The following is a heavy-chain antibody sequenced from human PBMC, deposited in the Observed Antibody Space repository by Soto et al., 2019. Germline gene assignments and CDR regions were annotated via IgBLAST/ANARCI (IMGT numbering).Heavy chain of an antibody. CDR2: IHYDGRT. CDR3: ARTYFGSGSYSY. D-gene: IGHD3-10*01. Sequence: QLQLQESGPGLVEPSETLSLTYTVSGGSISGTNEYWGWIRQPPGKGLEWIASIHYDGRTYYTPSLKSRLTISADTSKNHFSLKLSSGTAADTAVYYCARTYFGSGSYSYWGQGTLVIVSS. J-gene: IGHJ1*01. V-gene: IGHV4-39*02. CDR1: GGSISGTNEY.